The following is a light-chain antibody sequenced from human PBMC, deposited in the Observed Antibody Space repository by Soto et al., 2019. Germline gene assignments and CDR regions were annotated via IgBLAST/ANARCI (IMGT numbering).Light chain of an antibody. V-gene: IGLV2-14*03. J-gene: IGLJ1*01. CDR3: SSYTTSNTRQIV. CDR1: SSDVGGYNY. Sequence: QSVLTQPASVSGSPGQSITISCTGTSSDVGGYNYVSWYQHHPGKAPKLLIYDVSNRPSGISNRFSGSKSDNTASLTISGLQPEDEADYYCSSYTTSNTRQIVFGTLSKVTVL. CDR2: DVS.